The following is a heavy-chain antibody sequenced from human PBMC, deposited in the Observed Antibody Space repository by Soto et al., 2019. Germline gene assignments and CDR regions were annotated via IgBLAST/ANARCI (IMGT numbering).Heavy chain of an antibody. Sequence: EVQLVESGGGLVQPGGSLRLSCEASGITVISNYISWVRQAPGEGLEWVSIIYSGGTTLYADSVKGRFTISRDIYKNTVALQMNNLRADDTALYSCARAPSVTTVYDYWGQGTLVTVSP. V-gene: IGHV3-66*01. CDR1: GITVISNY. CDR2: IYSGGTT. D-gene: IGHD4-17*01. J-gene: IGHJ4*02. CDR3: ARAPSVTTVYDY.